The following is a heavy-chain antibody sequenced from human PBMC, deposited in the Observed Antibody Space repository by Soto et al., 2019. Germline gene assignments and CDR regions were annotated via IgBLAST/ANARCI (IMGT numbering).Heavy chain of an antibody. CDR1: GYTFTSYY. Sequence: QVQLVQSGAEVKKPGASVKVSCKASGYTFTSYYMHWVRQAPGQGLERMGIINPSGGSTGYAQKFQGRVTMTRDTSTSTVYMELSSLRSEDTAVYYCARDPISIAAAGTFGMDVWGQGTTVTVSS. D-gene: IGHD6-13*01. CDR3: ARDPISIAAAGTFGMDV. V-gene: IGHV1-46*01. CDR2: INPSGGST. J-gene: IGHJ6*02.